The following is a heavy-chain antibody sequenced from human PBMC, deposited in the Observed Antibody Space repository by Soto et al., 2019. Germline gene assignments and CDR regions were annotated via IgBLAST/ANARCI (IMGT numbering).Heavy chain of an antibody. CDR3: VRDSLAVALAFDI. CDR1: GFTFSSYA. Sequence: QVQLVESGGGVVQPGRSLRLSCAASGFTFSSYAMHWVRQAPGKGLEWVAVISYDGSNKYYADSVKGRFTISRDNSKNTLYLQMNSLRAEDTAVNYCVRDSLAVALAFDIWGPGTMVTVSS. D-gene: IGHD6-19*01. CDR2: ISYDGSNK. J-gene: IGHJ3*02. V-gene: IGHV3-30-3*01.